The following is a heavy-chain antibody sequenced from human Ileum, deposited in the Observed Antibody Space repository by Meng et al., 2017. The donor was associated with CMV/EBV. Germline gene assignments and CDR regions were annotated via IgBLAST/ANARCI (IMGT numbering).Heavy chain of an antibody. CDR1: GFGFSMNA. D-gene: IGHD5-12*01. CDR3: AKDAGWDSGGNLRFYFDF. J-gene: IGHJ4*02. V-gene: IGHV3-23*01. CDR2: LTSTYNR. Sequence: GGSLRLSCAASGFGFSMNAMSWVRQAPGKGLEWVSGLTSTYNRYYADSVKGRFTISRDNSKNTVYLQMNSLRVEDTAIYYCAKDAGWDSGGNLRFYFDFWGQGSLVTSPQ.